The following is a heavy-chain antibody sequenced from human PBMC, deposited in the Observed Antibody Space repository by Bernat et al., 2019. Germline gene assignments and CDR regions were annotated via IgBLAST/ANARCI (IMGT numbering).Heavy chain of an antibody. CDR2: IWYDGSNK. Sequence: QVQLVESGGGVVQPGRSLRLSCAASGFTFSSYGMHWVRQAPGKGLEWVAVIWYDGSNKYYADSVKGRFTISRDNSKNTLYLQMNSLRAEDTAVYYCATGAVTTSKLPDYWGQGTLVTVSS. V-gene: IGHV3-33*01. J-gene: IGHJ4*02. CDR1: GFTFSSYG. CDR3: ATGAVTTSKLPDY. D-gene: IGHD4-17*01.